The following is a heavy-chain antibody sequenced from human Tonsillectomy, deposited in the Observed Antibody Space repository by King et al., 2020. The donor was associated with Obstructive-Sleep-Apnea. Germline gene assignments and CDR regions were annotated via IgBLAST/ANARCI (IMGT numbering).Heavy chain of an antibody. CDR2: IYHSGST. J-gene: IGHJ4*02. D-gene: IGHD3-10*01. Sequence: VQLQESGPGLVKPSETLSLTCTVSGYSINSNYYWGWIRQPPGKGLEWIGSIYHSGSTYYNPSLENRVSISVDTSKNQFSLKLSSVTAADTAVYYCAGGWFGELLYPLGYWGQGTLVTVSS. CDR1: GYSINSNYY. CDR3: AGGWFGELLYPLGY. V-gene: IGHV4-38-2*02.